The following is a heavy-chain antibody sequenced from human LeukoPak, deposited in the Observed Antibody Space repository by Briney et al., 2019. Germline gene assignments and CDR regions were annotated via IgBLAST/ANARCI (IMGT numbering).Heavy chain of an antibody. Sequence: SVKVSRKASGGTFSSYAISWVRQAPGQGLEWMGGIIPIFGTANYAQKFRGRVTITADESTSTAYMELSSLRSEDTAVYYCARVDSSGYYPYYYYYMDVWGKGTTVTISS. CDR1: GGTFSSYA. V-gene: IGHV1-69*13. D-gene: IGHD3-22*01. J-gene: IGHJ6*03. CDR2: IIPIFGTA. CDR3: ARVDSSGYYPYYYYYMDV.